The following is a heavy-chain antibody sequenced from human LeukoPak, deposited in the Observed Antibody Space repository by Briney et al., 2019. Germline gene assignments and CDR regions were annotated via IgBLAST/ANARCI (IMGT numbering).Heavy chain of an antibody. CDR2: INHSGST. Sequence: SETLPLTCAVYGGSFSGYYWSWIRQPPGKGLEWIGEINHSGSTNYNPSLKSRVTISVDTSKNQFSLKLSSVTAADTAVYYCAREAGAINYWGQGTLVTVSS. CDR1: GGSFSGYY. J-gene: IGHJ4*02. CDR3: AREAGAINY. D-gene: IGHD2-21*01. V-gene: IGHV4-34*01.